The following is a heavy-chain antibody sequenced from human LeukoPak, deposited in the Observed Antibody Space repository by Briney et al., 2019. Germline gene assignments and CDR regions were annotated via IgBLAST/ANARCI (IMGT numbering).Heavy chain of an antibody. V-gene: IGHV3-30*18. J-gene: IGHJ6*02. CDR3: AKDLSKSDFWSGYPYGMDV. CDR2: ISYDGSNK. Sequence: GGSLRLSCAASGFPFSSYGMHWVRQAPGKGLEWVAVISYDGSNKYYADSVKGRFTISRDNSKNTLYLQMNSLRAEDTAVYYCAKDLSKSDFWSGYPYGMDVWGQGTTVTVSS. D-gene: IGHD3-3*01. CDR1: GFPFSSYG.